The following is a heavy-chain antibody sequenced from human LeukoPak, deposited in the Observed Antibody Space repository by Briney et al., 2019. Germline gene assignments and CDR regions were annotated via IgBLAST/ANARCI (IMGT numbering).Heavy chain of an antibody. CDR3: ARHLTASNFPFDY. Sequence: PSETLSLTCTVSGGSISSYYWSWIRQPPGKGPEWIGYIYYSGSTSYNPSLKSRVTISVDTSKNQFSLKLNSVTAADTAVYYCARHLTASNFPFDYWGQGTLVTVSS. CDR1: GGSISSYY. D-gene: IGHD2-21*02. V-gene: IGHV4-59*08. CDR2: IYYSGST. J-gene: IGHJ4*02.